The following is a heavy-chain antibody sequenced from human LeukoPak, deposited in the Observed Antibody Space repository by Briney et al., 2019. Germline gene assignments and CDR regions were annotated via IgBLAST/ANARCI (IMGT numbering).Heavy chain of an antibody. D-gene: IGHD6-13*01. CDR2: ISYDGSNK. Sequence: PGGSLRLSCAASGFTFSSYAMHWVRQAPGKGLEWVAVISYDGSNKYYADSVKGRFTISGDNSKNTLYLQMNSLRAEDTAVYYCAKGGSSWPNDAFDIWGQGTMVTVSS. CDR1: GFTFSSYA. J-gene: IGHJ3*02. CDR3: AKGGSSWPNDAFDI. V-gene: IGHV3-30-3*01.